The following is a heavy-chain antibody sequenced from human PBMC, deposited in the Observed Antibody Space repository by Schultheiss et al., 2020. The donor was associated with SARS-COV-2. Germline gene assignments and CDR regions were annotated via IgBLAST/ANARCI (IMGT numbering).Heavy chain of an antibody. CDR2: INHSGST. D-gene: IGHD2-15*01. Sequence: SETLSLTCAVYGGSFSGYYWSWIRQPPGKGLEWIGEINHSGSTNYNPSLKSRVTISVDTSKNQFSLKLSSMTAADTAVYYWARGRFKVSRSHWFDPWGQGXXXXVSS. V-gene: IGHV4-34*01. CDR3: ARGRFKVSRSHWFDP. J-gene: IGHJ5*02. CDR1: GGSFSGYY.